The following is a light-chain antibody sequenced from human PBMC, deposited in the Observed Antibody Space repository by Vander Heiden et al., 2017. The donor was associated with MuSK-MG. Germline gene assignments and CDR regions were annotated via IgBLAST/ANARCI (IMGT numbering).Light chain of an antibody. CDR1: QNINNY. V-gene: IGKV1-39*01. Sequence: DIQMTQSPSSLSASAGDRVAITCRASQNINNYLNWYQQVPGKAPTLLIYSASSLQSGVPSRFSGSGSGTIFTLTIIGLQPEDFATYFCQHSYRVPPTFGQGTRLDI. CDR2: SAS. CDR3: QHSYRVPPT. J-gene: IGKJ2*01.